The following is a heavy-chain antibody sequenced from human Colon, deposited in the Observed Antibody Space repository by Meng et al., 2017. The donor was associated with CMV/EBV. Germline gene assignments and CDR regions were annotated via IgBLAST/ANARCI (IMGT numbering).Heavy chain of an antibody. J-gene: IGHJ4*02. CDR1: GGSISSGGYY. D-gene: IGHD1-7*01. CDR2: IYYSRST. CDR3: ARTLELRLDY. Sequence: SETLSLTCTVSGGSISSGGYYWSWIRQHPGKGLEWIGYIYYSRSTYYNPSLKSRVTISVDTSKNQFSLKLSSVTAADTAVYYCARTLELRLDYWGQGTLVTVSS. V-gene: IGHV4-31*03.